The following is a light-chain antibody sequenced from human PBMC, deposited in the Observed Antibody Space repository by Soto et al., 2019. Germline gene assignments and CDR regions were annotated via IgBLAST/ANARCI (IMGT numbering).Light chain of an antibody. CDR1: QSIGSNS. CDR2: ATS. CDR3: QHYGSSPRT. V-gene: IGKV3-20*01. Sequence: EIVLTQSPGTLSLSQGESATLSCRASQSIGSNSLAWYQQRPGQVPRLLISATSTRATGIPDRFSGSGSGTDFTLTISRLEPEDFAIYYCQHYGSSPRTFGHGTRV. J-gene: IGKJ1*01.